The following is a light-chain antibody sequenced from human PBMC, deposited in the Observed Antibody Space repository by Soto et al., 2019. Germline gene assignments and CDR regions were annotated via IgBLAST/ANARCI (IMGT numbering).Light chain of an antibody. CDR1: SSNIGSSS. V-gene: IGLV1-47*01. Sequence: SVLPQPPSSSGTPGQRVTISCSGSSSNIGSSSVHWYQQLPGTAPKLLIYRNNQRPSGVPDRFSGSQSGTSASLAISGIRSEDEADYYCAAWDDSLSARVFGGGTKLTVL. J-gene: IGLJ3*02. CDR3: AAWDDSLSARV. CDR2: RNN.